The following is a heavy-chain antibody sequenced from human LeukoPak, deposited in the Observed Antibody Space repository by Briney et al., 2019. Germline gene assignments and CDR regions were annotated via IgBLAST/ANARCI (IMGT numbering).Heavy chain of an antibody. CDR2: ISATGRST. CDR3: ARRDSSGWYSLDY. J-gene: IGHJ4*02. Sequence: GGSLRLSCAASGFTFSSYAMSWVRQAPGKGLEWVSSISATGRSTYYADSVTGRFTISRDSSNNRLSLQMSSLSAEDTAVYFCARRDSSGWYSLDYWGQGTLVTVSS. CDR1: GFTFSSYA. V-gene: IGHV3-23*01. D-gene: IGHD6-19*01.